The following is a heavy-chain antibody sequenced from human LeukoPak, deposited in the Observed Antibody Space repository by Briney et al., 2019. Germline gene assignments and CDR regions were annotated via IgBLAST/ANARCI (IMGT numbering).Heavy chain of an antibody. CDR1: GLTFSDYY. D-gene: IGHD2/OR15-2a*01. CDR2: ISGSGSTI. J-gene: IGHJ4*02. CDR3: PTDGPLSGGDFDY. Sequence: PGGSLRLSCAASGLTFSDYYMSWIRQAPGKALEWVSYISGSGSTIYYADSVKGRFTISRDNAKNSLYLQMNSLRAEDTAVYYCPTDGPLSGGDFDYWGQGTLVTVAS. V-gene: IGHV3-11*04.